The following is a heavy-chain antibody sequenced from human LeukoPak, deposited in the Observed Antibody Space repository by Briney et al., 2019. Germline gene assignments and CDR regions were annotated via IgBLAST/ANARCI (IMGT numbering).Heavy chain of an antibody. J-gene: IGHJ6*02. D-gene: IGHD5-24*01. CDR1: EFTFSSYA. CDR3: AIGEMDGMDV. CDR2: ITSSGGST. Sequence: PGGSLRLSCAASEFTFSSYAMSWVRQAPGKGLEWVSAITSSGGSTYYAASVKGRFTISRDNSKNTLYLQMNSLRAEDTAVYYCAIGEMDGMDVWGQGTTVTVSS. V-gene: IGHV3-23*01.